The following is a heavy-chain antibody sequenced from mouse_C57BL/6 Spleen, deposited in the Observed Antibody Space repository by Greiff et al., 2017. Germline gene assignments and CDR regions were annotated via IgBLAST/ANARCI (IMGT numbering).Heavy chain of an antibody. Sequence: QVQLQQSGPELVKPGASVKLSCKASGYTFTSYDINWVKQRPGQGLEWIGWIYPRDGSTKYNVKFKGKATLTVDTSSSTAYMELHSLTSEDSAVYFCARGDYYGSSPWFAYWGQGTLVTVSA. CDR2: IYPRDGST. J-gene: IGHJ3*01. CDR3: ARGDYYGSSPWFAY. V-gene: IGHV1-85*01. CDR1: GYTFTSYD. D-gene: IGHD1-1*01.